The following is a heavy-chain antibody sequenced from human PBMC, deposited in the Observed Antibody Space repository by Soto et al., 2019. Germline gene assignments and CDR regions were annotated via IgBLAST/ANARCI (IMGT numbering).Heavy chain of an antibody. CDR2: IVVGSGNT. D-gene: IGHD1-26*01. J-gene: IGHJ6*02. Sequence: QMQLVQSGPEVKKPGTSVKVSCKASGFTFTSSAMQWVRQARGQRLEWIGWIVVGSGNTNYAQKFQERVTITRDMSTSTAYMELSSLRSEDTAVYYCAAETWGGSYLGEDYYYYGMDVWGQGTTVTVSS. CDR3: AAETWGGSYLGEDYYYYGMDV. CDR1: GFTFTSSA. V-gene: IGHV1-58*02.